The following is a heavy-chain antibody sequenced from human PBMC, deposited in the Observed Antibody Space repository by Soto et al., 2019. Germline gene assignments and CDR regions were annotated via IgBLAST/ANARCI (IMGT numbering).Heavy chain of an antibody. D-gene: IGHD4-17*01. Sequence: GGSLRLSCAASGFTFDNYGMHWVRQAPGEGLEWVVVISFDGRNTYYADSVKGRFTISRDNAKNSLYLQMNSLRVEDTAVYYCARNYYGDYVEDYWGRGTLVTVSS. CDR3: ARNYYGDYVEDY. J-gene: IGHJ4*02. CDR2: ISFDGRNT. CDR1: GFTFDNYG. V-gene: IGHV3-30*03.